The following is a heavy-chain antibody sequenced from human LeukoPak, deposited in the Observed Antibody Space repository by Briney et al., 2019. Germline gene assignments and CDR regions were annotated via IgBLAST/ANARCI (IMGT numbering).Heavy chain of an antibody. J-gene: IGHJ5*02. CDR2: INPNSGGT. D-gene: IGHD3-10*01. Sequence: GASVKVSCKASGYTFTSYYMHWVRQAPGQGLEWMGWINPNSGGTNYAQKFQGRVTMTRDTSISTAYMELSRLRSDDTAVYYCARGDGSGSYWVSWSDPWGQGTLVTVSS. V-gene: IGHV1-2*02. CDR3: ARGDGSGSYWVSWSDP. CDR1: GYTFTSYY.